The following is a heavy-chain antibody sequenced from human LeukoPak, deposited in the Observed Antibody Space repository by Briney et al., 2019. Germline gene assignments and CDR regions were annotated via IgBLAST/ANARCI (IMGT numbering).Heavy chain of an antibody. CDR1: GGSFSTHY. CDR2: INHSGNT. Sequence: PSETLSLTCAVYGGSFSTHYWSWIRQPPGKGLEWIGEINHSGNTNYNPSLKSRVTISVDTSKNQFSLKLSSVTAADTAVYYCARTFVVADAFDIWGQGTMVTVSS. D-gene: IGHD2-21*01. CDR3: ARTFVVADAFDI. V-gene: IGHV4-34*01. J-gene: IGHJ3*02.